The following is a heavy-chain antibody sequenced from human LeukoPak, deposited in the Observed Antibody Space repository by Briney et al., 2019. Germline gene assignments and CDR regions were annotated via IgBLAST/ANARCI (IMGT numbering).Heavy chain of an antibody. CDR2: IYYSGST. J-gene: IGHJ3*02. V-gene: IGHV4-59*01. Sequence: SETLSLTCTVSGGSISSYCWNWIRQPPGKGLEWIGYIYYSGSTNYNPALKSRVTTSVDTSKNQFSLKLSSVTAADTAVYYCARDSGAFDIWGQGTMVTVSS. CDR1: GGSISSYC. CDR3: ARDSGAFDI. D-gene: IGHD3-10*01.